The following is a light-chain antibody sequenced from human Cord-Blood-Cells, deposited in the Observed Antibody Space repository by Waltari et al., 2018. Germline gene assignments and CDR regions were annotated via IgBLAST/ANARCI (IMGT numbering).Light chain of an antibody. J-gene: IGKJ4*01. CDR2: DAS. V-gene: IGKV1-33*01. CDR3: QQYDNLPPGT. CDR1: QDISNY. Sequence: DIQLTKSPSSLSASVDDRVTITCQASQDISNYLNWYQQKPGKAPKLLIYDASNLETGVPSRFSGSGSGTDFTFTISSLQPEDIATYYCQQYDNLPPGTFGGGTKVEIK.